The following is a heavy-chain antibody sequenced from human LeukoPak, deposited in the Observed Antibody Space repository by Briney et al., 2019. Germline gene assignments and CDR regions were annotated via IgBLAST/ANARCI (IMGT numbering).Heavy chain of an antibody. Sequence: ASVKVSCKAFGYTFTSNYMHWVRQAPGQGPEWMGVISPSGGSTTYAQKFQGRVTLTRDMSTSTDYLELSSLRSEDTAVYYCARVVYIAVAGMDAFDIWGQGTMVTVSS. CDR2: ISPSGGST. CDR1: GYTFTSNY. J-gene: IGHJ3*02. V-gene: IGHV1-46*01. D-gene: IGHD6-19*01. CDR3: ARVVYIAVAGMDAFDI.